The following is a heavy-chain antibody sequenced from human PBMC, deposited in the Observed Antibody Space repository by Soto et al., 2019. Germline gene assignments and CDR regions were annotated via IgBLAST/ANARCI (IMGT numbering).Heavy chain of an antibody. CDR3: ARWYSSSWYNWFDP. D-gene: IGHD6-13*01. V-gene: IGHV4-31*03. J-gene: IGHJ5*02. Sequence: QVQLQESGPGLVKPSQTLSLTCTVSGGSISSGGYYWSWIRQHPGKGLEWIGYIYYSGSTYYNPSLQSRVTISVDTSKNQFSLKLISVTPADTAVYYCARWYSSSWYNWFDPWGQGTLVTVSS. CDR1: GGSISSGGYY. CDR2: IYYSGST.